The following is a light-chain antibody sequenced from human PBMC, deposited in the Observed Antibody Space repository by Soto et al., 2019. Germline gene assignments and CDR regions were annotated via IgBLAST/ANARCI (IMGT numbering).Light chain of an antibody. CDR1: QSVSTR. J-gene: IGKJ1*01. CDR3: QQYSVYWT. CDR2: DAS. Sequence: VHMTQSPSSLSASVGHRVTIICRASQSVSTRLAWYQQKPGKAPKVLIYDASSWAGGVPSRFTGSGSGTEFTLTINSLQPDDFATYYCQQYSVYWTFGQGTKVDIK. V-gene: IGKV1-5*02.